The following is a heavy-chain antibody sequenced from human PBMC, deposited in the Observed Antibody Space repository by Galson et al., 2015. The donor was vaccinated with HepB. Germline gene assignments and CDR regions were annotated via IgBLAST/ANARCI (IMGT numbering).Heavy chain of an antibody. D-gene: IGHD2-15*01. CDR3: ARETPLQYCSGGSCPFDY. CDR2: ISSSSSYI. CDR1: GSTFSSYS. V-gene: IGHV3-21*01. Sequence: FLRLSCAASGSTFSSYSMNWVRQAPGKGLEWVSSISSSSSYIYYADSVKGRFTISRDNAKNSLYLQMNSLRAEDTAVYYCARETPLQYCSGGSCPFDYWGQGTLVTVSS. J-gene: IGHJ4*02.